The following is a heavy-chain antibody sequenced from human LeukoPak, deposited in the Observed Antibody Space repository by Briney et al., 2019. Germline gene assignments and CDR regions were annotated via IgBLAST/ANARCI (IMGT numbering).Heavy chain of an antibody. J-gene: IGHJ4*02. V-gene: IGHV3-21*04. CDR1: GFTFSSYS. Sequence: GGSLRLSCAASGFTFSSYSMNWVRQAPGKGLEWVSSIGSSSSYIYYADSVKGRFTISRDNSKNTLYLQMNSLRAEDTAVYYCAKADCSGGSCYPPSWGVFDYWGQGTLVTVSS. CDR3: AKADCSGGSCYPPSWGVFDY. D-gene: IGHD2-15*01. CDR2: IGSSSSYI.